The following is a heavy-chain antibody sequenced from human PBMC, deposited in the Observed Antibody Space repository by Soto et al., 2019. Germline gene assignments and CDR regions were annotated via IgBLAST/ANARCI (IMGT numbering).Heavy chain of an antibody. Sequence: EVQLLESGGAFVQPGGSLRLSCAASGFTFNSYAMSWVRQAPGKGLEWVSAIGSDGTAIQHADSVKGRFTISKDNSNDMLYLQMNSLRAEDTAVYYCVRPGLTVPGTRYFDHWGQGALVTVSS. D-gene: IGHD6-19*01. CDR1: GFTFNSYA. CDR3: VRPGLTVPGTRYFDH. J-gene: IGHJ4*02. V-gene: IGHV3-23*05. CDR2: IGSDGTAI.